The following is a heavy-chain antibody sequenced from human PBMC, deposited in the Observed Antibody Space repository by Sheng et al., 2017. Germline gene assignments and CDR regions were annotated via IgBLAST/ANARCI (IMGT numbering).Heavy chain of an antibody. Sequence: QVQLQESGPGLVKPSETLSLTCTVSGGSVSSGSYYWSWIRQPPGKGLEWIGYIYYSGSTNYNPSLKSRVTISVDTSKNQFSLKLSSVTAADTAVYYCARALVGATHDYWGQGTLVTVSS. CDR2: IYYSGST. J-gene: IGHJ4*02. CDR3: ARALVGATHDY. V-gene: IGHV4-61*01. D-gene: IGHD1-26*01. CDR1: GGSVSSGSYY.